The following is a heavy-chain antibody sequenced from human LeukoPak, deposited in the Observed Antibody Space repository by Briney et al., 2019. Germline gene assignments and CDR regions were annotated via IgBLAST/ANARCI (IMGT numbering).Heavy chain of an antibody. CDR1: GFTFSNYW. CDR2: IKDDGSEK. D-gene: IGHD2-21*01. Sequence: GGSLRLSCTASGFTFSNYWMSWVRQAPGKGLEWVANIKDDGSEKFYVDSVKGRFTFSRDNAKSSLYLQMNSLRAEDTAIYYCANLFRDCWGQGTLVTVSS. CDR3: ANLFRDC. V-gene: IGHV3-7*03. J-gene: IGHJ4*02.